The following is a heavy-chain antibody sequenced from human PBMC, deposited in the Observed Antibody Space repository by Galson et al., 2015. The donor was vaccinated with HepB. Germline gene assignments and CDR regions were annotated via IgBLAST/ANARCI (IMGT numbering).Heavy chain of an antibody. CDR1: GFSLSTRGVG. V-gene: IGHV2-5*02. J-gene: IGHJ4*02. CDR3: AHGEDLSYGDLNFDY. CDR2: IYWDDDK. Sequence: PALVKPTQTLTLTCTFSGFSLSTRGVGVGWIRQPPGKALEWLALIYWDDDKRYSPSLKSRLTITKDTSKNQVVLTMTNMDPVDTATYYCAHGEDLSYGDLNFDYWGQGTLVTVSS. D-gene: IGHD4-17*01.